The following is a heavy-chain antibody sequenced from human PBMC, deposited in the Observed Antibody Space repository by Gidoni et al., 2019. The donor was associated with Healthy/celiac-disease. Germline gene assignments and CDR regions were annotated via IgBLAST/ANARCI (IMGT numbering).Heavy chain of an antibody. CDR1: GFTFSSYG. CDR2: ISYDGSNK. V-gene: IGHV3-30*18. Sequence: QVQLVESGGGVVQPGRSLRLSCAASGFTFSSYGMHWVRQAPGKGLEWVAVISYDGSNKYYADSVKGRFTISRDNSKNTLYLQMNSLRAEDTAVYYCAKDREHRYYYYGMDVWGQGTTVTVSS. D-gene: IGHD2-21*01. CDR3: AKDREHRYYYYGMDV. J-gene: IGHJ6*02.